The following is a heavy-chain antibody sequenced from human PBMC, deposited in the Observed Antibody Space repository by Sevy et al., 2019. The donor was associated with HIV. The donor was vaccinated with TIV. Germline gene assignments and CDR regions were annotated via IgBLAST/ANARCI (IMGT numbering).Heavy chain of an antibody. J-gene: IGHJ6*02. V-gene: IGHV3-21*01. D-gene: IGHD3-10*01. CDR3: ARESVLLWFGELSHGMDV. CDR2: ISSSSSYI. Sequence: GGSLRLSCAASGFTFSSYSMNWVRQAPGKGLEWVSSISSSSSYIYYADSVKGRFTISRDNAKNSLYLQMNSLRAEDMAVYYCARESVLLWFGELSHGMDVWGQGTTVTVSS. CDR1: GFTFSSYS.